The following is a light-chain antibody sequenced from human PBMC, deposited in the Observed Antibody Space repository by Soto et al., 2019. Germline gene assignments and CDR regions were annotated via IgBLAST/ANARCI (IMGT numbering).Light chain of an antibody. CDR2: KAS. CDR1: HSVRTW. V-gene: IGKV1-5*03. Sequence: DIQLTQSPSTLSAFVGDRVTITCRASHSVRTWLAWYQQKPGKAPKLLLYKASSSESGVPPRFSGSGSGTDFTLSISSLQADDFATYYCQQYDVYPWTFGQGTKVEI. CDR3: QQYDVYPWT. J-gene: IGKJ1*01.